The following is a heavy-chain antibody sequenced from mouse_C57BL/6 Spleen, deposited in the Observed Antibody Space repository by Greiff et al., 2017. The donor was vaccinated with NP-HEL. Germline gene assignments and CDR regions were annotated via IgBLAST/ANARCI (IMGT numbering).Heavy chain of an antibody. CDR2: INPYNGGT. CDR1: GYTFTDYY. D-gene: IGHD1-2*01. CDR3: ARRSGITTALEGYFDV. V-gene: IGHV1-19*01. J-gene: IGHJ1*03. Sequence: DVKLQESGPVLVKPGASVKMSCKASGYTFTDYYMNWVKQSHGKSLEWIGVINPYNGGTSYNQKFKGKATLTVDKSSSTAYMELNSLTSEDSAVYYCARRSGITTALEGYFDVWGTGTTVTVSS.